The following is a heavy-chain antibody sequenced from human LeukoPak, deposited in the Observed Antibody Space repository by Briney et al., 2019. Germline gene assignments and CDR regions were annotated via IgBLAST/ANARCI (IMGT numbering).Heavy chain of an antibody. CDR1: GGSISSGGYY. V-gene: IGHV4-31*03. CDR3: ARSPRLDTIFGVVIIGWFDP. CDR2: IYYSGST. Sequence: SETLSLTCTVSGGSISSGGYYWSWIRQHPGKGLEWIGYIYYSGSTYYNPSLKSRVTISVDTSKNQFSLKLSSVTAADTAVYSCARSPRLDTIFGVVIIGWFDPWGQGTLVTVSS. D-gene: IGHD3-3*01. J-gene: IGHJ5*02.